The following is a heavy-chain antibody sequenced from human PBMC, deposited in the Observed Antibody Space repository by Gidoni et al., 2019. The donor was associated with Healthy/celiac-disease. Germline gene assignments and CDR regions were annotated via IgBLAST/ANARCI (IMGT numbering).Heavy chain of an antibody. CDR1: GFTFSSYA. D-gene: IGHD3-22*01. J-gene: IGHJ4*02. CDR2: ISGSGGST. Sequence: EVQLVESGGGLLQPGGSLRLSSAASGFTFSSYAMSWVRQAPGKGLEWVSAISGSGGSTYYADSVKGQFTISRDNSKNTLYLQMNSLRAEDTAVYYCAKDGPGYYYDSSGYYHVGCTFDYWGQGTLVTVSS. CDR3: AKDGPGYYYDSSGYYHVGCTFDY. V-gene: IGHV3-23*04.